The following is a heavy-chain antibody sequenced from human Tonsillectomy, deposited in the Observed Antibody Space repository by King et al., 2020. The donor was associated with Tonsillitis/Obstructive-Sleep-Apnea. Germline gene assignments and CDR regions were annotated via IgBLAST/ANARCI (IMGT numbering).Heavy chain of an antibody. V-gene: IGHV3-53*01. CDR1: GFTVSSNY. D-gene: IGHD1-7*01. Sequence: VQLVESGGGLIQPGGSLRLSCAASGFTVSSNYMSWVRQAPGKGLEWVSIIYSGGNTYYTDSVKGRFTISRDNSKNTLYLQMNSLRAEDTAVYYCARSGGLELDFDDWGQGTRVTVSS. CDR3: ARSGGLELDFDD. CDR2: IYSGGNT. J-gene: IGHJ4*02.